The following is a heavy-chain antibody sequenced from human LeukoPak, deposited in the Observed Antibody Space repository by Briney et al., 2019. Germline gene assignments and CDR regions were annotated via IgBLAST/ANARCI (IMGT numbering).Heavy chain of an antibody. V-gene: IGHV1-18*01. CDR3: ARDFARGSGGAPIDDNWLDP. D-gene: IGHD1-14*01. CDR2: ISGHSGNT. CDR1: GYIFSNYG. Sequence: ASVKVSCKASGYIFSNYGITWVRQAPGHGLEWMGWISGHSGNTNYAQKFQDRATMTTDTSTSTVYMELRSLRFDDTAVYYCARDFARGSGGAPIDDNWLDPWGQGILVTVSS. J-gene: IGHJ5*02.